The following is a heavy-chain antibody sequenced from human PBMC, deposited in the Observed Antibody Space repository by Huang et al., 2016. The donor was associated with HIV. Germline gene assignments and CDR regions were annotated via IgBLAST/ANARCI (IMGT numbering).Heavy chain of an antibody. CDR3: TRDSVYPNYYDGSGFYFDY. J-gene: IGHJ4*02. CDR1: GFTFGNYG. Sequence: EVQFVESGGGLVKPGRSLRLSCTASGFTFGNYGMSWFRQAPGNGREGVGCIKRKDNSETTEYAASVKGRFTISRDDSKSIAYLQMNSLKPEDTAVYYCTRDSVYPNYYDGSGFYFDYWGQGTLVTVSS. V-gene: IGHV3-49*05. CDR2: IKRKDNSETT. D-gene: IGHD3-22*01.